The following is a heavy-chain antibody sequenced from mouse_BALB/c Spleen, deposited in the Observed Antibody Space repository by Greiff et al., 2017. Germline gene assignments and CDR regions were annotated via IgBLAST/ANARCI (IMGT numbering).Heavy chain of an antibody. CDR3: ARGRTMIPFAY. CDR2: ISDGGSYT. J-gene: IGHJ3*01. D-gene: IGHD2-4*01. V-gene: IGHV5-4*02. CDR1: GFTFSDYY. Sequence: DVKLVESGGGLVKPGGSLKLSCAASGFTFSDYYMYWVRQTPEKRLEWVATISDGGSYTYYPDSVKGRFTISRDNAKNNLYLQMSSLKSEDTAMYYCARGRTMIPFAYWGQGTLVTVSA.